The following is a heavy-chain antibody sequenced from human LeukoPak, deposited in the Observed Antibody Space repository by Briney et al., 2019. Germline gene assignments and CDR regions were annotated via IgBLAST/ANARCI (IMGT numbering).Heavy chain of an antibody. CDR2: MNPNSGNT. CDR3: ARDLGSLMATTYYFDY. Sequence: ASVKVSCKASGYTFTSYDINWVRQATGQGLEWMGWMNPNSGNTGYAQKFQGRVTITRNTSISTAYMELSSLRSEDTAVYYCARDLGSLMATTYYFDYWGQGTLVTVSS. CDR1: GYTFTSYD. D-gene: IGHD5-24*01. J-gene: IGHJ4*02. V-gene: IGHV1-8*03.